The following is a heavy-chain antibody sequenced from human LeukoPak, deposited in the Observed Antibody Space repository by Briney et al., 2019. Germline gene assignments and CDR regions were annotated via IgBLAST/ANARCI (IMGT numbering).Heavy chain of an antibody. D-gene: IGHD5-24*01. V-gene: IGHV3-66*03. Sequence: GGSLRLSCAVSGFSARSYYMSWVRQAPGKGLEWVSLIRGSGETFYADSVKGRFSISRDDSKNTVYLQMNSLRIEDTAVYFCARDRAATQGWVELDPWGQGTLVTVSS. CDR2: IRGSGET. CDR3: ARDRAATQGWVELDP. J-gene: IGHJ5*02. CDR1: GFSARSYY.